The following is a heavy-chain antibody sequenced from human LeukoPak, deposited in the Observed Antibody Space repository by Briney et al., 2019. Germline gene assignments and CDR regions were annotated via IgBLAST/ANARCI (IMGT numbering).Heavy chain of an antibody. CDR3: ASGGGPAGTSWKEPNYYYHGMDV. CDR2: IWYDGSNK. CDR1: GFTFSSYG. V-gene: IGHV3-33*01. J-gene: IGHJ6*02. Sequence: GGSLRLSCAASGFTFSSYGMHWFRQAPGKGLEWVAVIWYDGSNKYYADSVKGRFTIARDNSKNTLYLQMNSLRAEDTAVYYCASGGGPAGTSWKEPNYYYHGMDVWGQGTTVRVSS. D-gene: IGHD3-16*01.